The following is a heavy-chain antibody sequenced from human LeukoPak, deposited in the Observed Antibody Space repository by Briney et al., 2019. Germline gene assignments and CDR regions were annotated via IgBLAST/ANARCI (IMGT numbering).Heavy chain of an antibody. V-gene: IGHV3-30*02. D-gene: IGHD2-21*02. CDR1: GFNFSNYD. J-gene: IGHJ5*02. CDR3: AKGDTS. Sequence: GGSLRLSCAASGFNFSNYDMHWVRQAPGKGLERVAFIRYDGSDKYYADSVKGRFTISRDNSKNALYLQMNSLRTEDTAVYYCAKGDTSWGQGTLSPSPQ. CDR2: IRYDGSDK.